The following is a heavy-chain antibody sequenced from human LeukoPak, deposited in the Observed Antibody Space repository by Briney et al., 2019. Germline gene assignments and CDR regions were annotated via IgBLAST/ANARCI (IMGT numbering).Heavy chain of an antibody. CDR2: IHHSGSA. CDR1: GGSLSGYY. V-gene: IGHV4-34*01. Sequence: SETLSLTCGVYGGSLSGYYWSWIRQSPGKGLEWIGQIHHSGSANYNPSLRSRVTISMDTSKNQFSLDLSSVTAADTAVYYCAKHGSYHFDYWGQGTLVTVSS. CDR3: AKHGSYHFDY. D-gene: IGHD3-10*01. J-gene: IGHJ4*02.